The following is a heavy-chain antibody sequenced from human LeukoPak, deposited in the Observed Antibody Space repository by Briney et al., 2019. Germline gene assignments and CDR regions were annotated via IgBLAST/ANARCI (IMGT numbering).Heavy chain of an antibody. J-gene: IGHJ5*02. CDR2: IWYDGSNK. Sequence: GGSLRLSCAASGFTFSSYGMHWVRQAPGKGLEWVAVIWYDGSNKYYADSVKGRFTISRDNSKNTLYLQMNSLRAEDTAVYYCARGLGEVVPAAHPYGNWFDPWGQGTLVTVSS. D-gene: IGHD2-2*01. CDR1: GFTFSSYG. CDR3: ARGLGEVVPAAHPYGNWFDP. V-gene: IGHV3-33*01.